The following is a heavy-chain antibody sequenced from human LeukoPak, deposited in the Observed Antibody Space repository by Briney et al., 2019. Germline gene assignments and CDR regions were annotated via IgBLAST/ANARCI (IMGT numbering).Heavy chain of an antibody. Sequence: GGSLRLSCAASGFTLSNHAMIWVRQAPGKGLEWVSAISGSGGSTYYADSVKGRFTISRDNSKNTLYLQMNSLRAEDTAVYYCAKTHYGDSNAFDIWGQGTMVTVSS. CDR2: ISGSGGST. J-gene: IGHJ3*02. CDR3: AKTHYGDSNAFDI. V-gene: IGHV3-23*01. D-gene: IGHD4-17*01. CDR1: GFTLSNHA.